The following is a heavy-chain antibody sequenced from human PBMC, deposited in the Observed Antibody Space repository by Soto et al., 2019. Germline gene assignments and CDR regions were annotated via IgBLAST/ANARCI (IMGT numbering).Heavy chain of an antibody. CDR2: ISWNDGK. CDR1: GFSLSTRGVG. Sequence: QITLKESGPTLVKPTQTLTLTCTFSGFSLSTRGVGVGWIRQPPGKALEWLALISWNDGKHYSPSLKSRLTISKDASKNQVVLTMTNMHTVDTATYSCARSYYDRSGLSYSVDTWGRGTLVTVSS. CDR3: ARSYYDRSGLSYSVDT. J-gene: IGHJ5*02. V-gene: IGHV2-5*01. D-gene: IGHD3-22*01.